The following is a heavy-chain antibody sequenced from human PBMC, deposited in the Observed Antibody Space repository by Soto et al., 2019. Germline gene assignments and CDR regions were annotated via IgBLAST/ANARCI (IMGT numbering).Heavy chain of an antibody. CDR2: ISWNSGTI. Sequence: EVQLVESGGGLVQPGRSLRLSCAASGFTFSNYAMHWVRQAPGKGLEWVSGISWNSGTIGYADSVKGRFTISRDNAKNFLDLQMDSLRAEDTALYYCAKDKLYSNYEYYFDHWGQGTLVTVSS. J-gene: IGHJ4*02. D-gene: IGHD4-4*01. CDR1: GFTFSNYA. CDR3: AKDKLYSNYEYYFDH. V-gene: IGHV3-9*01.